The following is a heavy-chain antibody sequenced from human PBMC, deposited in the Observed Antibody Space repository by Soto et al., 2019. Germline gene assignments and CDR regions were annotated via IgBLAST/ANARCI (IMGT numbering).Heavy chain of an antibody. J-gene: IGHJ4*02. CDR3: ARGQEGVVATH. Sequence: QVQLQQWGAGLLKPSETLSLNCAVTGGSLSGYYWSWIRQPPGKGLEWIGEVKDGGHTNYSPSLRGRGTTSSDTPNNQFARRLNSVPAADTGVYYCARGQEGVVATHWDQGSLVTVSS. V-gene: IGHV4-34*01. CDR2: VKDGGHT. CDR1: GGSLSGYY. D-gene: IGHD5-12*01.